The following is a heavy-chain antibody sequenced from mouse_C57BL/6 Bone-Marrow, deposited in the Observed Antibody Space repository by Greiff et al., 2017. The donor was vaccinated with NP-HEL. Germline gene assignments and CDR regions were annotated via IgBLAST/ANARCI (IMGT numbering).Heavy chain of an antibody. CDR2: IDPSDSYT. CDR3: ARGYYYGDY. J-gene: IGHJ2*01. D-gene: IGHD1-1*01. Sequence: QVQLQQPGAELVTPGASVKLSCKASGYTFTSYWMHWVKQRPGQGLEWIGEIDPSDSYTNYNQKFKGKSTLTVDKSSSTAYMQLSSLTSEDSAVYYCARGYYYGDYWGQGTTLTVSS. V-gene: IGHV1-69*01. CDR1: GYTFTSYW.